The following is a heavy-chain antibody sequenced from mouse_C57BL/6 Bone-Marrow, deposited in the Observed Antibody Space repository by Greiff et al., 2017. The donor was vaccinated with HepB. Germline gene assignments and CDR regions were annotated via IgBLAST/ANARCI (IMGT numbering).Heavy chain of an antibody. CDR1: GFTFSDYG. Sequence: EVMLVESGGGLVKPGGSLKLSCAASGFTFSDYGMRWVRQAPEKGLEWVAYISSGSSTIYYADTVKGRFTISRDNAKNTLFLQMTSLRSEDTAMYYCARTTVVTYWYFDVWGTGTTVTVSS. CDR3: ARTTVVTYWYFDV. J-gene: IGHJ1*03. CDR2: ISSGSSTI. D-gene: IGHD1-1*01. V-gene: IGHV5-17*01.